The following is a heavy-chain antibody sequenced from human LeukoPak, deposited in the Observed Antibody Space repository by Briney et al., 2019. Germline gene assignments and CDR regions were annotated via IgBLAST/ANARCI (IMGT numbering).Heavy chain of an antibody. Sequence: PGGSLRLSCAASGFTFSNYWMHWVRQAPGKGLVWVSRMNTDGSITTYADSVKGRFTISRDNAKNTLYLQMNSLRAEDTAVYYCVGSYCSGGICYPGATWGQGTLVTVSS. CDR2: MNTDGSIT. V-gene: IGHV3-74*01. CDR3: VGSYCSGGICYPGAT. J-gene: IGHJ4*02. D-gene: IGHD2-15*01. CDR1: GFTFSNYW.